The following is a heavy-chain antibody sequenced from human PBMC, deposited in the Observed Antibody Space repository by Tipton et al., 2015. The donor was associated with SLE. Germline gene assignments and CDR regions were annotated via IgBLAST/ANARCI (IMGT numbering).Heavy chain of an antibody. CDR1: GFIFESHA. CDR2: SYCGDRT. Sequence: SLRLSCEASGFIFESHAMIWVRQAPGKGLEWVSSSYCGDRTSYGDSVRGRFTISRDNSKNTLHLQMNSLRVEDTAVYFCASGTGASGEYFDLWGRGTLVTVSS. CDR3: ASGTGASGEYFDL. D-gene: IGHD1-1*01. V-gene: IGHV3-66*02. J-gene: IGHJ2*01.